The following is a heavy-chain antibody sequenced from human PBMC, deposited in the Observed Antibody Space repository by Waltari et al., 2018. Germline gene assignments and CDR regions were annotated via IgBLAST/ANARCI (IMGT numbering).Heavy chain of an antibody. CDR2: ISTSGDST. J-gene: IGHJ6*03. D-gene: IGHD3-16*01. V-gene: IGHV3-48*03. Sequence: EVQLVESGGGLVQPGGSPRLSCVASGSASSSSGMNWVRQAPGKALEWVSYISTSGDSTHYADSVKGRFTISRDNAKSSLYLQMSSLRAEDTAVYYCARVGGYYYYYMDVWGKGTTVTVSS. CDR3: ARVGGYYYYYMDV. CDR1: GSASSSSG.